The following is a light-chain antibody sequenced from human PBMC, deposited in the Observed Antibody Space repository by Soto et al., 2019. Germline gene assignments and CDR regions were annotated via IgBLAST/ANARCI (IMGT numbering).Light chain of an antibody. J-gene: IGKJ2*01. V-gene: IGKV1-39*01. Sequence: DIQMTQSPSSLSASPGDTVSISCRASRGIATSVSWYQQKPGAAPKLLIYGASTLQSSVPCRFRGCVSVTEFPLTISGLQPEDFATYFSQQTFSTPPYTFGQGT. CDR3: QQTFSTPPYT. CDR1: RGIATS. CDR2: GAS.